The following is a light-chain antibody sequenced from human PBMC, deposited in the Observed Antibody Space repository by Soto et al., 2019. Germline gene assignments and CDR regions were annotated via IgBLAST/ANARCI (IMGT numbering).Light chain of an antibody. Sequence: AIQMTQSPSSFSASTGDRVTITCRASQDTSSYLAWYQQKPGRAPKLLIYAASTLQSGVPLRFSGSGFGTDFNLTISCLQSEDFATYYCQQYYTYPQTFGQGTKVEIK. V-gene: IGKV1-8*01. CDR2: AAS. CDR1: QDTSSY. CDR3: QQYYTYPQT. J-gene: IGKJ1*01.